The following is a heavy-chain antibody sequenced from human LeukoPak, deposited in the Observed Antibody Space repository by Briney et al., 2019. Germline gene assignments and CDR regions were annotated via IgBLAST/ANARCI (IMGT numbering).Heavy chain of an antibody. D-gene: IGHD6-13*01. V-gene: IGHV1-8*01. CDR2: MNPNSGNT. J-gene: IGHJ4*02. CDR1: GYTFTSYD. Sequence: GASVKVSCKASGYTFTSYDINWVRQATGQGLEWMGWMNPNSGNTGYAQKFQGRVTITRNTSISTAYMELSSPRSEDTAVYYCARAIAAAGTLVSDYWGQGTLVTVSS. CDR3: ARAIAAAGTLVSDY.